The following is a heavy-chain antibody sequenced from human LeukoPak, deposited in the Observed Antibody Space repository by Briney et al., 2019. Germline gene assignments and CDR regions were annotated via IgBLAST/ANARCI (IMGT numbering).Heavy chain of an antibody. CDR2: ISIYNGNT. V-gene: IGHV1-18*01. J-gene: IGHJ5*02. CDR3: ARITYDFWSGYYMPDDP. CDR1: GYTFTNYG. Sequence: ASVKVSCKASGYTFTNYGISWVPQAPGQGLEWMGWISIYNGNTDYAQKLRGRVTMTTDTSTSTAYMELRSLRSDDTAVYYCARITYDFWSGYYMPDDPWGQGTLVTVPS. D-gene: IGHD3-3*01.